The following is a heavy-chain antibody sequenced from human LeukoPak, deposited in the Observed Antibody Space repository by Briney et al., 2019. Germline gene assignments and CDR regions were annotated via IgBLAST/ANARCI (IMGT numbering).Heavy chain of an antibody. Sequence: AGGSLRLSCAASGFTFSNYWMTWVRQAAGKGLEWVANIKQDGSEKYYVDSVKGRFTISRDNTKNSLYLEMNSLRVEDTAVYYCARYMGLDYWGQGTLVTVSS. D-gene: IGHD1-26*01. CDR2: IKQDGSEK. CDR1: GFTFSNYW. J-gene: IGHJ4*02. CDR3: ARYMGLDY. V-gene: IGHV3-7*04.